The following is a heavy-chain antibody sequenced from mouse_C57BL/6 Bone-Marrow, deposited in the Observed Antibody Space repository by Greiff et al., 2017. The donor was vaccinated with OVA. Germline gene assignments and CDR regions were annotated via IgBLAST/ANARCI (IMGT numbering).Heavy chain of an antibody. CDR1: GFSLTSYG. Sequence: VQLVESGPGLVQPSQSLSITCTVSGFSLTSYGVHWVRQSPGKGLEWLGVIWSGGSTDYNAAFISRLSISKDNSKSQVFFKMNSLQADDTAIYYCARNGDLDFCYYAMDYWGQGTSVTVSS. CDR3: ARNGDLDFCYYAMDY. V-gene: IGHV2-2*01. J-gene: IGHJ4*01. CDR2: IWSGGST.